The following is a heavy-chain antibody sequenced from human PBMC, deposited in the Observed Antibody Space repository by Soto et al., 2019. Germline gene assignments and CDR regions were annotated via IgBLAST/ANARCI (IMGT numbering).Heavy chain of an antibody. CDR3: ARGPNWGYRFDS. Sequence: QVQLVQSGAEVKKPGSSVKVSCEASGGTFSGHAISWVGQAPGQGPEWMGGLIPLFGTTQHAQNFQDRLTITADKSTSTAYMELTSRRFEDTAIYYRARGPNWGYRFDSWGQGTLVTDSS. J-gene: IGHJ4*02. CDR2: LIPLFGTT. D-gene: IGHD7-27*01. V-gene: IGHV1-69*06. CDR1: GGTFSGHA.